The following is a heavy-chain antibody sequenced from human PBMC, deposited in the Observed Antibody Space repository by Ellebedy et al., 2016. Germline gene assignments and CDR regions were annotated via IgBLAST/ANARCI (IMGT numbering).Heavy chain of an antibody. CDR3: AGGAGWLVDY. Sequence: GESLKISCVVSGSTLSTYWMSWFRQAPGKGLEWVANIKQDGSQIQYVDSVKGRFTISRDNAKNSLYLEMNSLRVEDTALYYCAGGAGWLVDYWGQGTLVTVSS. CDR2: IKQDGSQI. J-gene: IGHJ4*02. CDR1: GSTLSTYW. V-gene: IGHV3-7*01. D-gene: IGHD6-19*01.